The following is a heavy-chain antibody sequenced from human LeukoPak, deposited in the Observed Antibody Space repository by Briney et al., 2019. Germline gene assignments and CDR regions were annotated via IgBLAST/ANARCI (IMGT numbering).Heavy chain of an antibody. V-gene: IGHV4-34*01. CDR2: INHSGST. D-gene: IGHD5-18*01. Sequence: PSETLSLTCAVYGGSFSGYYWSWLRQPPGKGLEWIGEINHSGSTNYNPSLKSRVTISVDTSKNQFSLKLSSVTAADTAVYYCARAPGTAMVNYMDVWGKGTTVTVSS. CDR1: GGSFSGYY. CDR3: ARAPGTAMVNYMDV. J-gene: IGHJ6*03.